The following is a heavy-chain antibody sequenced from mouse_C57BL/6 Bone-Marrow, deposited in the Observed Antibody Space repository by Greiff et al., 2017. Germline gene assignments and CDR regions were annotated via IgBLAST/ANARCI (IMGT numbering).Heavy chain of an antibody. CDR1: GYSITSDY. Sequence: EVQLVEPGPGLAKPSQTLSLTCSVTGYSITSDYWNWIRKFPGHKLEYMGYISYSGSTYYNPPLKSRIPITRDTSKNQYFLQLNSVPTEYTATYYCARVPNWDYWYFDVWGTGTTVTVAS. V-gene: IGHV3-8*01. D-gene: IGHD4-1*02. CDR2: ISYSGST. CDR3: ARVPNWDYWYFDV. J-gene: IGHJ1*03.